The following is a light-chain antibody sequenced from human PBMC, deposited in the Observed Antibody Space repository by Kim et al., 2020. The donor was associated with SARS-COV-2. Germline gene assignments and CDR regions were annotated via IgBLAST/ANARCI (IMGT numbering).Light chain of an antibody. CDR1: SSDVGSYNL. CDR2: EVS. CDR3: CSYAGTTTYVV. V-gene: IGLV2-23*02. Sequence: QSALTQPASVSGSPGQSITISCTGTSSDVGSYNLVSWYQQHPGKAPKLMIYEVSKRPSGVSNRFSGSKSGNTASLTISDLQAEDEADYYCCSYAGTTTYVVFGGGTQLTVL. J-gene: IGLJ2*01.